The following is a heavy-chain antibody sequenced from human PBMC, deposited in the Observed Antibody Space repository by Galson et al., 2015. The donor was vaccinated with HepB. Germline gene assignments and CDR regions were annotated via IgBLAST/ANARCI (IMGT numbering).Heavy chain of an antibody. D-gene: IGHD6-13*01. CDR3: ASEGGIAAAGPKGGFDY. J-gene: IGHJ4*02. CDR2: IIPIFGTA. Sequence: SVKVSCKASGGTFSSYAISWVRQAPGQGLEWMGGIIPIFGTANYAQKFQGRVTITADESTSTAYMELSSLRSEDTAVYYCASEGGIAAAGPKGGFDYWGQGTLVTVSS. V-gene: IGHV1-69*13. CDR1: GGTFSSYA.